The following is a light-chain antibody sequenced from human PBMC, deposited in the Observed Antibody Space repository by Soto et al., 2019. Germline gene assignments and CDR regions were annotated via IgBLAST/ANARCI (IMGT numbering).Light chain of an antibody. V-gene: IGKV3-20*01. J-gene: IGKJ1*01. CDR2: GAS. CDR3: QHHGSSPPVT. Sequence: EIVLTQSPGTLSLSPGERATLSCRASQSLSSSYLAWYQQKPGQSPRLLIYGASSRATGIPDRFSGSGSGTDFILTISRLEPEDFAVYYCQHHGSSPPVTFGQGTKVDIK. CDR1: QSLSSSY.